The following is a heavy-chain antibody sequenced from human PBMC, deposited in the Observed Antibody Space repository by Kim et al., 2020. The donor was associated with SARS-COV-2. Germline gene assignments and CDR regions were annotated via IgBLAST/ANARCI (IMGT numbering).Heavy chain of an antibody. CDR1: GGSISSGDYY. D-gene: IGHD2-2*01. Sequence: SETLSLTCTVSGGSISSGDYYWSWIRQPPGKGLEWIGYIYYSGSTYYNPSLKSRVTISVDTSKNQFSLKLSSVTAADTAVYYCARDVRDCSSTSCTYYYYYGMEVWGQGTTVTVSS. CDR2: IYYSGST. CDR3: ARDVRDCSSTSCTYYYYYGMEV. J-gene: IGHJ6*02. V-gene: IGHV4-30-4*01.